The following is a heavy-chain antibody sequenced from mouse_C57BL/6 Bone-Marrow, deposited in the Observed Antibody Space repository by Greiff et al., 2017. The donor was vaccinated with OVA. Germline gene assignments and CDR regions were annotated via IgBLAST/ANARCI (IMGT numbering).Heavy chain of an antibody. V-gene: IGHV1-72*01. D-gene: IGHD1-1*01. CDR2: IDPNSGGT. CDR1: GYTFTSYW. CDR3: ARSIFITTVVGLKDY. J-gene: IGHJ4*01. Sequence: VQLQQSGAELVKPGASVKLSCKASGYTFTSYWMHWVKQRPGRGLEWIGRIDPNSGGTKYNEKFKSKATLTVDKPSSTAYMQLSSLTSEDSAVYYCARSIFITTVVGLKDYWGQGTSVTVSS.